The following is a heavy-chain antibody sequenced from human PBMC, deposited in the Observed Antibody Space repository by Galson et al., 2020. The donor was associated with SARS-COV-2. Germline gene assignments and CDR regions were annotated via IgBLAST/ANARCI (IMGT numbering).Heavy chain of an antibody. Sequence: TGGSLRLSCAASGFTFSSYAMHWVRQAPGKRLEWVAVISYDGSNKYYADSVKGRFTISRDNSKNTLYLQMNSLRAEDTAVYYCARVSSGSYLGYFDYWGQGTLVTVSS. CDR2: ISYDGSNK. CDR3: ARVSSGSYLGYFDY. CDR1: GFTFSSYA. V-gene: IGHV3-30-3*01. J-gene: IGHJ4*02. D-gene: IGHD1-26*01.